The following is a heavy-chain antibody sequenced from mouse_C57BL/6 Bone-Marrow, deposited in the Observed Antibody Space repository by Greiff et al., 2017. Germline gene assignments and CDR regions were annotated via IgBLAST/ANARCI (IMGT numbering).Heavy chain of an antibody. V-gene: IGHV1-59*01. J-gene: IGHJ2*01. CDR1: GYTFTSYW. CDR2: IDPSDSYT. CDR3: ARGLLRDY. Sequence: VQLQQSGAELVRPGTSVKLSCKASGYTFTSYWMHWVKQRPGQGLEWIGVIDPSDSYTNYNQKFKGKATLTVDTSSSTAYMQLSGLASEDSAVYYCARGLLRDYWGQGTTLTVSS. D-gene: IGHD2-3*01.